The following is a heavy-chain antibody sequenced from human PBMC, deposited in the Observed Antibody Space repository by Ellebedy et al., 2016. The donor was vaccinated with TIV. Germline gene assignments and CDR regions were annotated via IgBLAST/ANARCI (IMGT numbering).Heavy chain of an antibody. Sequence: MPSETLSLTCTVSGGYISSGDYYWSWFRQPPGKSLEWIGYIFYSGSTYYNLSLKSRATLLVDTSKNQFSLNLSSVTAADTAVYYCARAANYYDSFGAHRKYYGMDVWGQGTTVTVSS. D-gene: IGHD3-22*01. CDR3: ARAANYYDSFGAHRKYYGMDV. CDR1: GGYISSGDYY. J-gene: IGHJ6*02. CDR2: IFYSGST. V-gene: IGHV4-30-4*01.